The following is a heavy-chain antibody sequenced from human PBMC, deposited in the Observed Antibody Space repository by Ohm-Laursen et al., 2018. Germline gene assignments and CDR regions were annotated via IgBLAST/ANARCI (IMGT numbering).Heavy chain of an antibody. J-gene: IGHJ4*02. CDR1: GGSFSGYY. D-gene: IGHD3-10*01. CDR3: ASSPGMIRGAPAY. V-gene: IGHV4-34*01. Sequence: TLSLTCAVYGGSFSGYYWSWIRQPPGKGLEWIGEINHSGSTNYNPSLKSRVTISVDTSKNQFSLKVTSVTAADTAVYYCASSPGMIRGAPAYWGQGTLVTVSS. CDR2: INHSGST.